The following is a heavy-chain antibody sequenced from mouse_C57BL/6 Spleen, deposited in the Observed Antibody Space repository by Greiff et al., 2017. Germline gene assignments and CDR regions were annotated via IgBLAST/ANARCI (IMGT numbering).Heavy chain of an antibody. V-gene: IGHV1-64*01. CDR2: IHPNSGST. J-gene: IGHJ2*01. Sequence: QVQLQQPGAELVKPGASVKLSCKASGYTFTSYWMHWVKQRPGQGLEWIGMIHPNSGSTNYNEKFKSKATLTVDKSSSTAYMQRSSLTSEDSAVYYCARSYYGSSYYFDDWGQGTTRTVSS. CDR1: GYTFTSYW. D-gene: IGHD1-1*01. CDR3: ARSYYGSSYYFDD.